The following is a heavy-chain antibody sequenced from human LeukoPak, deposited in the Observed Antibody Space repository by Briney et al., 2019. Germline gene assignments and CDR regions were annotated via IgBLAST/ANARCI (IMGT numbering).Heavy chain of an antibody. V-gene: IGHV3-48*01. CDR1: GFTFNSYT. CDR2: ISSGSDTI. CDR3: ARAAYDSSTFDQAGFDY. Sequence: GGSLRLSCAASGFTFNSYTMNWVRQAPGQGLEWVSFISSGSDTIYYADSVKGRFTISRDNAKNSLSLQMNSLSAEDTAVYFCARAAYDSSTFDQAGFDYWGQGTLVTVSS. D-gene: IGHD3-22*01. J-gene: IGHJ4*02.